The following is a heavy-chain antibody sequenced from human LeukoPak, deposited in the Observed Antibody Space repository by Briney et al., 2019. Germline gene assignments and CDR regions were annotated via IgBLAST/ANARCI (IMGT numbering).Heavy chain of an antibody. V-gene: IGHV3-23*01. CDR1: GFTFSSYA. J-gene: IGHJ5*02. D-gene: IGHD2-2*01. CDR3: AKESCSSTSCDNWFDP. Sequence: PAGGSLRLSCAASGFTFSSYAMSWVRQAPGKGLEWVSAISGSGGSTYYADSVKGRFTISRDNSKNTLYLQMDSLRAEDTAVYYCAKESCSSTSCDNWFDPWGQGTLVTVSS. CDR2: ISGSGGST.